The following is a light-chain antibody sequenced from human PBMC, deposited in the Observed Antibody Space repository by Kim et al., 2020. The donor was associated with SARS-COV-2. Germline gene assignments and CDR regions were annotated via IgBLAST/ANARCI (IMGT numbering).Light chain of an antibody. CDR3: QQRINRPYT. CDR1: QSVRSS. Sequence: EIVLTQSPATLSLSPGERATLSCRASQSVRSSLAWYQQKPGQAPRLLIYDASNRATDIPARFSGNGSGTDFTLTISRLEPENFAIYYCQQRINRPYTFGQGTKLEI. V-gene: IGKV3-11*01. CDR2: DAS. J-gene: IGKJ2*01.